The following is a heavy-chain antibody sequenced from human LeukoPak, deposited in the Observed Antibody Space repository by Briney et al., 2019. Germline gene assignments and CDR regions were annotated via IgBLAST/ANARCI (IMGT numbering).Heavy chain of an antibody. CDR3: ARLYGSGSYYMDV. J-gene: IGHJ6*02. V-gene: IGHV4-39*01. Sequence: PSETLSLTCTVSGGSTSSGTYYCAWIRQPPGKGLEWIGSIYYSGSTYFNPSLKSRVTISVDTSKNQFSLKVRSVTAADTAVYYCARLYGSGSYYMDVWGQGTTVTVSS. CDR1: GGSTSSGTYY. CDR2: IYYSGST. D-gene: IGHD3-10*01.